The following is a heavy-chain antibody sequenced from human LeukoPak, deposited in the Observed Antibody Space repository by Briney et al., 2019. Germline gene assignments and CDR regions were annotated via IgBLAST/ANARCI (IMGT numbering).Heavy chain of an antibody. Sequence: SETLSLTCAVYGGSISSYYWSWIRQPAGKGLEWIGRIYTSGSTNYNPSLKSRVTMSVDTSKNQFSLKLSSVTAADTAVYYCARDRSWAVAGTSYGMDVWGQGTTVTVSS. V-gene: IGHV4-4*07. J-gene: IGHJ6*02. CDR1: GGSISSYY. CDR3: ARDRSWAVAGTSYGMDV. D-gene: IGHD6-19*01. CDR2: IYTSGST.